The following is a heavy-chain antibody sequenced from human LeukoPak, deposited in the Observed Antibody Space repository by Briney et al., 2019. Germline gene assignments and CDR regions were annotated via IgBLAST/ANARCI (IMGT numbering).Heavy chain of an antibody. CDR3: ARAVGYSGFGELLFYYYYGMDV. Sequence: ASVKVSCKASGYTFTSYGISWVRQAPGQGLEWMGWISAYNGNTNYAQKLQDRVTMTTDTSTSTAYMELRSLRSDDTAVYYCARAVGYSGFGELLFYYYYGMDVWGQGTTVTVSS. CDR1: GYTFTSYG. CDR2: ISAYNGNT. V-gene: IGHV1-18*01. D-gene: IGHD3-10*01. J-gene: IGHJ6*02.